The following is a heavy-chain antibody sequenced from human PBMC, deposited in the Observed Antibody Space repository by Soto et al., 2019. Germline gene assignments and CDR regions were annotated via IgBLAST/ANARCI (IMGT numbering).Heavy chain of an antibody. D-gene: IGHD2-15*01. CDR3: AIHCSGGSCYPVEKPEYLDY. V-gene: IGHV3-23*01. Sequence: PGGSLRLSCAASGFTFSSYAMSWVRQAPGKGLEWVSAISGSGGSTYYADSVKGRFTISRDNSKNTLYLQMNSLRAEDTAVYYCAIHCSGGSCYPVEKPEYLDYWGQGTLDTVSS. CDR2: ISGSGGST. J-gene: IGHJ4*02. CDR1: GFTFSSYA.